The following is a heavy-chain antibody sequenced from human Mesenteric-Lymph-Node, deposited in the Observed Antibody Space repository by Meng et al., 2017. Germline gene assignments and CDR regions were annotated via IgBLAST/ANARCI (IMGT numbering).Heavy chain of an antibody. Sequence: QGPLHQSGQAPVKPPQHLSLTCAISGDSLSVNSADWNWIWQSQSRGLDWLGRTYYRSKWYNDYAVSVKSRITINPDTSKNQFSLQLNSVTPEDTAVYYCARWLSSNKLFDYWGQGTLVTVSS. CDR2: TYYRSKWYN. D-gene: IGHD6-13*01. CDR1: GDSLSVNSAD. CDR3: ARWLSSNKLFDY. J-gene: IGHJ4*02. V-gene: IGHV6-1*01.